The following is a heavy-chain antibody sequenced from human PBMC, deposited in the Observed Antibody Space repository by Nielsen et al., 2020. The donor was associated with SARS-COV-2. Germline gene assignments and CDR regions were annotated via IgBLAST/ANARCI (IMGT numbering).Heavy chain of an antibody. CDR3: ASDTLTIFGVVIGLGNYYYYGMDV. J-gene: IGHJ6*02. Sequence: APVKVSCKASGYTFTSYYMHWVRQAPGQGLEWMGIINPSGGSTSYAQKFQGRVTMTRDTSTSTAYMELSSLRPEDTAVYYCASDTLTIFGVVIGLGNYYYYGMDVWGQGTTVTVSS. D-gene: IGHD3-3*01. V-gene: IGHV1-46*01. CDR1: GYTFTSYY. CDR2: INPSGGST.